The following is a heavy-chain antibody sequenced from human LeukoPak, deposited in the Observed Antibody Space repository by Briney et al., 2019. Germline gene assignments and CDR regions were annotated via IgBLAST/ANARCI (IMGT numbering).Heavy chain of an antibody. Sequence: SETLSLTCTVSGGSISSYYWSWIRQPPGKGLEWIGYIYYSGSTNYHPSLKSRVTISVDTSKNQFFLKLSSVTAADTAVYYCTRTSGSSSKYYFDYWGQGTLVTVSS. CDR3: TRTSGSSSKYYFDY. CDR1: GGSISSYY. D-gene: IGHD1-26*01. J-gene: IGHJ4*02. V-gene: IGHV4-59*01. CDR2: IYYSGST.